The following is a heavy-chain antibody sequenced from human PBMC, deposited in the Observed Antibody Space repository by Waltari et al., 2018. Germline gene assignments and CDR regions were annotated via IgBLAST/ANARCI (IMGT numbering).Heavy chain of an antibody. CDR1: GGSISSHY. CDR2: INYSGST. J-gene: IGHJ6*03. V-gene: IGHV4-59*11. CDR3: ARGGSGWSYYYYMDV. Sequence: QVQLQESGPGLVKPSETLSLTCTVSGGSISSHYWSWIRQPPGKGLDGIGYINYSGSTTYNPPLKSRVTISVDTSKNQFSLKLSSVTAADTAVYYCARGGSGWSYYYYMDVWGKGTTVTVSS. D-gene: IGHD6-19*01.